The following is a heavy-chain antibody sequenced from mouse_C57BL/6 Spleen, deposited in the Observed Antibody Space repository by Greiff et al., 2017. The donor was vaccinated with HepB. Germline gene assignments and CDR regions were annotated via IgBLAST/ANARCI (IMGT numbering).Heavy chain of an antibody. CDR3: TTDDGSPPFAY. Sequence: EVQLQQSGAELVRPGASVKLSCTASGFNIKDDYMHWVKQRPEQGLEWIGWIDPENGDTEYASKFQGKATITADTSSNTAYLQFSSRTSEDTAVYYCTTDDGSPPFAYWGQGTLVTVSA. V-gene: IGHV14-4*01. J-gene: IGHJ3*01. D-gene: IGHD2-12*01. CDR2: IDPENGDT. CDR1: GFNIKDDY.